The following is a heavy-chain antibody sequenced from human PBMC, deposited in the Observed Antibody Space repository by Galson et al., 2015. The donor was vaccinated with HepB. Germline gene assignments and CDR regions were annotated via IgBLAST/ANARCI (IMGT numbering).Heavy chain of an antibody. D-gene: IGHD5-12*01. CDR1: GYTFTGYY. CDR3: ARDRGYSGYEWQFDY. CDR2: INPNSGGT. J-gene: IGHJ4*02. Sequence: SVKVSCKASGYTFTGYYMHWVRQAPGQGLEWMGRINPNSGGTNYAQKFQGRVTMTRDTSISTAYMELSRLRSDDTAVYYCARDRGYSGYEWQFDYWGQGTLVTVSS. V-gene: IGHV1-2*06.